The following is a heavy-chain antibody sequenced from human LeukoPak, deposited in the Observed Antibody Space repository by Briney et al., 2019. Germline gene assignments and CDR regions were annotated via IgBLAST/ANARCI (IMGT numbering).Heavy chain of an antibody. D-gene: IGHD3-22*01. J-gene: IGHJ5*02. CDR3: ARDPTYYYDSSGYYYGYLYNWFDP. Sequence: ASVKVSCKASGHTFTGYYMHWVRQAPGQGLEWMGWINPNSGGTNYAQKFQGRVTMTRDTSISTAYMELSRLRSDDTAVYYCARDPTYYYDSSGYYYGYLYNWFDPWGQGTLVTVSS. CDR2: INPNSGGT. CDR1: GHTFTGYY. V-gene: IGHV1-2*02.